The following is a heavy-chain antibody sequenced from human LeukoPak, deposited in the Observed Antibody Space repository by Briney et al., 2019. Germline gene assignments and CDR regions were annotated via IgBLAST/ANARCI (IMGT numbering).Heavy chain of an antibody. CDR3: ARERATAFDY. J-gene: IGHJ4*02. Sequence: PGGSLRLSCAASGFTFSSYWMSWVRQAPGKGLEWVAVISYDGSNKYYADSVKGRFTISRDNSKNTLYLQMNSLRVEDTAVYYCARERATAFDYWGQGTLVTVSS. CDR1: GFTFSSYW. D-gene: IGHD5-12*01. V-gene: IGHV3-30-3*01. CDR2: ISYDGSNK.